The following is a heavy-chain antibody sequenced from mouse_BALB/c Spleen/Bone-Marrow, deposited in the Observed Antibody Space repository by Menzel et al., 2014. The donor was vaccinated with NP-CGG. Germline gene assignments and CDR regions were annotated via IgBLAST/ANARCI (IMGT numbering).Heavy chain of an antibody. CDR3: ARPLYYYGSSPFYAMDY. CDR1: GFAFSSYD. CDR2: ISSGGGST. D-gene: IGHD1-1*01. Sequence: EVKLVESGGGLVKPGGSLKLSCAASGFAFSSYDMSWVRQTPEKRLEWVAYISSGGGSTYYPDTVKGRFTISRVNAKNTLYLQMSSLKSEDTAMYYCARPLYYYGSSPFYAMDYWGQGTSVTVSS. J-gene: IGHJ4*01. V-gene: IGHV5-12-1*01.